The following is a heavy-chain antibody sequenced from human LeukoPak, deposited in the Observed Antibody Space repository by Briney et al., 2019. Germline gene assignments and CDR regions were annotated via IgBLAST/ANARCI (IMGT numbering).Heavy chain of an antibody. V-gene: IGHV3-48*03. D-gene: IGHD3-10*01. CDR2: ITGSRSSI. CDR1: GFNFDDYA. CDR3: ATDSYVSGSYYRLFY. Sequence: GGSLRLSCAASGFNFDDYAMNWVRQAPGKGLEWVSYITGSRSSIYYADSVKGRFTISRDNAKNTLYLQMNNLRAEDTAIYYCATDSYVSGSYYRLFYWGQGTLVIVSS. J-gene: IGHJ4*02.